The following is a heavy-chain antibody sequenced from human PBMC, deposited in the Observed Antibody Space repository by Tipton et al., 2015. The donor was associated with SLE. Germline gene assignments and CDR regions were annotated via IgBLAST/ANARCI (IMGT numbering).Heavy chain of an antibody. D-gene: IGHD3/OR15-3a*01. V-gene: IGHV4-34*01. J-gene: IGHJ6*03. CDR3: ARGGAGYFMDCEREG. Sequence: TLPLTCAISGGSFSGYARSWIRQSPGKRLEWIGEISHSGGANYNPSLTRPATVSLDRSHNEFSLRLNSVPAADTAGYYWARGGAGYFMDCEREGWGKGT. CDR2: ISHSGGA. CDR1: GGSFSGYA.